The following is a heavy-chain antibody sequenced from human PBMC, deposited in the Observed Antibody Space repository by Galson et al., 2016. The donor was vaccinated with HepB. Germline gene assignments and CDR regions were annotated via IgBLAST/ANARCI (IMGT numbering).Heavy chain of an antibody. V-gene: IGHV3-30*14. J-gene: IGHJ4*02. Sequence: SLRLSCAASGFSFSTYPLHWVRQAPGKGLAWLAVISVDESHNEYADSLKGRITISRDNSRTAVYLQVSSLRPQDTAIYYCARSEQRLGYLDLWGQGTLVTVSS. CDR3: ARSEQRLGYLDL. CDR2: ISVDESHN. CDR1: GFSFSTYP. D-gene: IGHD6-25*01.